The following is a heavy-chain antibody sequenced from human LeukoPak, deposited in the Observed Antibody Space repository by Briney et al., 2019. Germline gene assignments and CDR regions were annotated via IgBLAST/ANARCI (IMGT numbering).Heavy chain of an antibody. CDR1: GYTFTSYG. CDR3: ARATSRYSYGYYFDY. J-gene: IGHJ4*02. D-gene: IGHD5-18*01. Sequence: ASVKVSCKASGYTFTSYGISWVRQAPGQGLEWMGWISTYNGNTNYAQKLQGRVTMTTDTSTSTAYMELRSLRSDDTAVYYCARATSRYSYGYYFDYWGQGTLVTVYS. V-gene: IGHV1-18*01. CDR2: ISTYNGNT.